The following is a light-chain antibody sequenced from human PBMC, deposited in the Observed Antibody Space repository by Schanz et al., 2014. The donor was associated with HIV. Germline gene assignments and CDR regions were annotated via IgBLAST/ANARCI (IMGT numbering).Light chain of an antibody. Sequence: SVVTQPPSASGAPGQRVTVSCSGRTSNIGGNSVNWYQQFPFLSPTPLIFSNNPLPSGFPDRFSGSKSGASASLAISGLQSEDEADYYCATWDDSLNGQVFGGGTKLTVL. CDR3: ATWDDSLNGQV. V-gene: IGLV1-44*01. J-gene: IGLJ3*02. CDR2: SNN. CDR1: TSNIGGNS.